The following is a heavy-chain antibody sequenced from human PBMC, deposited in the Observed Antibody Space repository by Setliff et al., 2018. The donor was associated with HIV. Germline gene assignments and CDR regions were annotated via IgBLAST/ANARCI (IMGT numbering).Heavy chain of an antibody. CDR3: ARDSEWGSYIFWTFDI. J-gene: IGHJ3*02. Sequence: SVKVSCKTSGGAFSRNAINWVRQAPGQGLEWLGGIIPLFGMRNVAPKFQDRVTITAVKSTSTSYMELRSLRSDDTAVYYCARDSEWGSYIFWTFDIWGQGTMVTVSS. CDR2: IIPLFGMR. D-gene: IGHD1-26*01. CDR1: GGAFSRNA. V-gene: IGHV1-69*10.